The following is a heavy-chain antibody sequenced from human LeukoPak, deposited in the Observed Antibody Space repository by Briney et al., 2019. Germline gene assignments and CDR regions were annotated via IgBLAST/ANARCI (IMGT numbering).Heavy chain of an antibody. V-gene: IGHV3-74*01. CDR2: FDTDGSST. J-gene: IGHJ3*02. CDR1: GFTLTSDK. CDR3: ARGSSNWNNAFDI. Sequence: GGSLRLSCAVSGFTLTSDKMGWVRHAPGKGLVWVSRFDTDGSSTTYADSVRGRFTISRDNAKNTLYLQMNSLRAEDTAVYYCARGSSNWNNAFDIWGQGTMVTVSS. D-gene: IGHD1-1*01.